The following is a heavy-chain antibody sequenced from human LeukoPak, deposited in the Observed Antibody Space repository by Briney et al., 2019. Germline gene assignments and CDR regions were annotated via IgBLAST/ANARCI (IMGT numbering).Heavy chain of an antibody. CDR3: AKVPLRTSWTFDY. J-gene: IGHJ4*02. CDR2: IRYDGSNK. D-gene: IGHD3/OR15-3a*01. CDR1: GFTFSSYG. Sequence: GGSLRLSCAASGFTFSSYGMHWVRQAPGKGLEWMAFIRYDGSNKYHADSVKGRFTISRDNSKNTLYLQMNSLRAEDTAVYYCAKVPLRTSWTFDYWGQGTLVTVSS. V-gene: IGHV3-30*02.